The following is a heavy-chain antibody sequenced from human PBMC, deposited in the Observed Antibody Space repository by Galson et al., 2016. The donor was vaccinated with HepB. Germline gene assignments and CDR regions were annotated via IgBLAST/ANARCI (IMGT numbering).Heavy chain of an antibody. CDR2: INTNNGDA. CDR3: ARDPLAL. CDR1: GHTFTSYY. V-gene: IGHV7-4-1*02. Sequence: SVKVSCKASGHTFTSYYMHWVRQAPGQGLEWVGWINTNNGDATYAQGFTGRFVFSMDTSVSTAFLQISSLKVDDTAVYYCARDPLALWGQGTLVTVSS. J-gene: IGHJ4*02.